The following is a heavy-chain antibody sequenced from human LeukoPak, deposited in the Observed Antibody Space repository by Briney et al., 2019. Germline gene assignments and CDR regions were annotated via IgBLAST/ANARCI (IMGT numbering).Heavy chain of an antibody. CDR1: GGSINSNNDY. V-gene: IGHV4-61*05. D-gene: IGHD2-2*01. J-gene: IGHJ5*02. CDR2: IYYSGST. CDR3: ARYRSTSSNWFDP. Sequence: NSSETLSLTCFVSGGSINSNNDYWGWIRQPPGKGLEWIGYIYYSGSTNYNPSLKSRVTISVDTSKNQFSLKLSSVTAADTAVYYCARYRSTSSNWFDPWGQGTLVTVSS.